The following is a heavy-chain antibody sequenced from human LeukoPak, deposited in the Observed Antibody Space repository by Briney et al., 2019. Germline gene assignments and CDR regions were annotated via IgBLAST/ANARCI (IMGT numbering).Heavy chain of an antibody. J-gene: IGHJ6*04. CDR2: ITSSSIYK. CDR1: GFTFSRYN. V-gene: IGHV3-21*01. Sequence: GGSLRLSCATSGFTFSRYNMNWVRQAPGKGLEWVSSITSSSIYKYYADSMKGRFTISRDNAKNSLYLQMNSLRAEDTAVYYCAELGITMIGGVWGKGTTVTISP. D-gene: IGHD3-10*02. CDR3: AELGITMIGGV.